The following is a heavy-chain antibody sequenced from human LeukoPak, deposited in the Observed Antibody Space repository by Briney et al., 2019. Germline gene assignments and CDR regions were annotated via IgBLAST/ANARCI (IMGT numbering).Heavy chain of an antibody. J-gene: IGHJ4*02. Sequence: GSLRLSCAASGFTFSSYAMHWVRQAPGKGLEWVAVISYDGSNKYYADSVKGRFTISRDNSKNTLYLHMNSLRAEDTAVYYCARDRDYYDSSGYYYAGYYFDYWGQGTLVTVSS. CDR2: ISYDGSNK. V-gene: IGHV3-30*01. D-gene: IGHD3-22*01. CDR1: GFTFSSYA. CDR3: ARDRDYYDSSGYYYAGYYFDY.